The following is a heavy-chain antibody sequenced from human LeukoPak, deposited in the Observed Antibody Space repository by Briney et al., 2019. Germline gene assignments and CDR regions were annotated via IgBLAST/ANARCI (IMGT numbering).Heavy chain of an antibody. V-gene: IGHV3-7*01. Sequence: GGSLRLSCVASGFTFSTYWMNWVRQAPGKGLERVGTISPDGSDKYYVDYVKGRFTISRDNANTSLYLQINSLRADDTALYFCARGIVVVVGASDHFDYWGQGTLITVSS. CDR1: GFTFSTYW. J-gene: IGHJ4*02. D-gene: IGHD2-15*01. CDR2: ISPDGSDK. CDR3: ARGIVVVVGASDHFDY.